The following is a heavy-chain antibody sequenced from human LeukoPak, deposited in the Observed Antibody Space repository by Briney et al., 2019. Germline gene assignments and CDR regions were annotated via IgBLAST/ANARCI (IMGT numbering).Heavy chain of an antibody. CDR2: INWNGGST. V-gene: IGHV3-20*04. J-gene: IGHJ4*02. D-gene: IGHD6-13*01. CDR3: ARGTLKAAATDFDY. CDR1: GFTFDDYG. Sequence: PGGSLRLSCAASGFTFDDYGMSWVRQAPGRGLEWVSGINWNGGSTGYADSVKGRFTISRDNAKNSLYLQMNSLRAEDTALYYCARGTLKAAATDFDYWGQGTLVTVSS.